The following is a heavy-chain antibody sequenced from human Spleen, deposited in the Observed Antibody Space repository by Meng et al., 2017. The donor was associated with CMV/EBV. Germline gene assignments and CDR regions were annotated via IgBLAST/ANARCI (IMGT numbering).Heavy chain of an antibody. CDR1: GGSFRSGDYS. CDR2: IYYSGST. Sequence: CTVSGGSFRSGDYSWSWIRQPPGKGLEWIGYIYYSGSTHYSPSLKSRVTISLDTSKNHFSLRLSSVTAADTAVYYCARTAGTWWFDPWGQGALVTVSS. V-gene: IGHV4-30-4*08. D-gene: IGHD6-13*01. CDR3: ARTAGTWWFDP. J-gene: IGHJ5*02.